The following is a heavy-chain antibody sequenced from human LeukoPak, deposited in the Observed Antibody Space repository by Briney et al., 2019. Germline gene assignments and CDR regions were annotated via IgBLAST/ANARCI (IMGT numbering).Heavy chain of an antibody. CDR1: GYTFTSYA. D-gene: IGHD6-19*01. J-gene: IGHJ5*02. V-gene: IGHV7-4-1*02. Sequence: ASVKVSCTASGYTFTSYAMNWVRQAPGQGLEWMGWINTNTGNPTYAQGFTGRFVFSLDTSVSTAYLQISSLKAEDTAVYYCARVYAGQWLVSFDPWGQGTLVTVSS. CDR3: ARVYAGQWLVSFDP. CDR2: INTNTGNP.